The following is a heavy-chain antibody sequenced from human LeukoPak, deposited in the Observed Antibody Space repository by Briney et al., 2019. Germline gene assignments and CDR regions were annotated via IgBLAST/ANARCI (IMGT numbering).Heavy chain of an antibody. V-gene: IGHV4-34*01. CDR2: IHHSGST. CDR1: GAPLKGYY. J-gene: IGHJ5*01. Sequence: SETLSLTCAVYGAPLKGYYWTWIRQPPGKGLEWIVEIHHSGSTNYNPSLKSRITISANTSTNHFSLRLSSVTSAHTSFYYCGRGRSRLRIFGVALNWLDSWGQGNLVTVSS. CDR3: GRGRSRLRIFGVALNWLDS. D-gene: IGHD3-3*01.